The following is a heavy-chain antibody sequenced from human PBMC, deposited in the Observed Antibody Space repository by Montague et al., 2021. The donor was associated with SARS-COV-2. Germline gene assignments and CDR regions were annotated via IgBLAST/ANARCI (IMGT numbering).Heavy chain of an antibody. V-gene: IGHV4-34*01. D-gene: IGHD3-22*01. J-gene: IGHJ2*01. CDR1: GGSFSDYY. CDR2: INHSGST. Sequence: SETLSLTCAVYGGSFSDYYWSWTRQPPGKGLEWIGEINHSGSTNYNPSLRSRVTISVDTSKNQFSLKLSAVTAADTAVYYCARGDPTISMILVVMTGAGWYFDFWGRGTLVTVSS. CDR3: ARGDPTISMILVVMTGAGWYFDF.